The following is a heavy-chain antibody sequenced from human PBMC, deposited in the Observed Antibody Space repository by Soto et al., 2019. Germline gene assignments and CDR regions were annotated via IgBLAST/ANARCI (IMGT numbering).Heavy chain of an antibody. Sequence: SETLSLTCSVSHGSISSYYWSWIRQAPGKGPEWIGQIHFSGSTNYNPSLKSRVTISIDTSKTQFSLRLSSVTAADSGVYFCARGDQWPGIKLGYCGQGTLVTVSS. J-gene: IGHJ4*02. CDR1: HGSISSYY. CDR2: IHFSGST. D-gene: IGHD6-19*01. CDR3: ARGDQWPGIKLGY. V-gene: IGHV4-59*01.